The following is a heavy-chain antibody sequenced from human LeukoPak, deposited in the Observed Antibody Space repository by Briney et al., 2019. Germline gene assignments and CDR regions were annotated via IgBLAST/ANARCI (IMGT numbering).Heavy chain of an antibody. D-gene: IGHD6-19*01. V-gene: IGHV4-61*01. CDR3: AGEAVAGAYYYYYMDV. Sequence: SETLSLTCTVSGGSISDNSYYWSWIRQPPGKGLEWIGYIYYSGSTNYNPSLKSRVTISVDTSKNQFSLKLSSVTAADTAVYYCAGEAVAGAYYYYYMDVWGKGTTVTVSS. J-gene: IGHJ6*03. CDR2: IYYSGST. CDR1: GGSISDNSYY.